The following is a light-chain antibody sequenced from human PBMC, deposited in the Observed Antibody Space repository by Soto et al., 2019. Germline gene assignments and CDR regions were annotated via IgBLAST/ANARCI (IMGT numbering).Light chain of an antibody. V-gene: IGLV2-14*03. CDR2: DVD. J-gene: IGLJ2*01. Sequence: ALTQPASVSGSPGQSISISCTGISSDLGGDNYVSWYQHHPGKAPKLIIYDVDDRPSGVSNRFSGSQSGNTASLTISGLLAEDEADYYCSSHRSDNTPVLFGGGTKVTVL. CDR3: SSHRSDNTPVL. CDR1: SSDLGGDNY.